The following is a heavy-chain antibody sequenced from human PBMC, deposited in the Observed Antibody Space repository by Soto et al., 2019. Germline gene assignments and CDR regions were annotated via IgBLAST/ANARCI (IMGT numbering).Heavy chain of an antibody. CDR3: AREAEARGYYFDY. CDR2: IYYSGST. V-gene: IGHV4-59*01. CDR1: GGSISSYY. D-gene: IGHD5-12*01. J-gene: IGHJ4*02. Sequence: SETLSLTCTVSGGSISSYYWSWIRQPPGKGLEWIGYIYYSGSTNYNPSLKSRVTISVDTSKNQFSLKLSSVTAADTAVYYCAREAEARGYYFDYWGQGTLVTVSS.